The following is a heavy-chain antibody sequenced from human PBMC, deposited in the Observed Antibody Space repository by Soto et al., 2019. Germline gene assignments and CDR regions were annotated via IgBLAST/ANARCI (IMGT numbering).Heavy chain of an antibody. CDR3: ARGVHDSSGWFGY. CDR2: MNPNSGGT. CDR1: GYTFTSYD. J-gene: IGHJ5*01. V-gene: IGHV1-2*04. D-gene: IGHD6-19*01. Sequence: ASVKVSCKASGYTFTSYDINWVRQATGQGLEWMGWMNPNSGGTDYAQKFQGWVTMTRDTSISTAYMELSRLRSDDTAVYYCARGVHDSSGWFGYWGQGTLVTVSS.